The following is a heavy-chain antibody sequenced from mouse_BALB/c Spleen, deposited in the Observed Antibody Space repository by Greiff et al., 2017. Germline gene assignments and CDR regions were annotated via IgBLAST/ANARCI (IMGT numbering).Heavy chain of an antibody. CDR2: IWAGGST. CDR1: GFSLTSYG. J-gene: IGHJ4*01. Sequence: VQLVESGPGLVAPSQSLSITCTVSGFSLTSYGVHWVRQPPGKGLEWLGVIWAGGSTNYNSALMSRLSISKDNSKSQVFLKMNSLQTDDTAMYYCARPIYYGNYGSMDYWGQGTSVTVSS. V-gene: IGHV2-9*02. CDR3: ARPIYYGNYGSMDY. D-gene: IGHD2-1*01.